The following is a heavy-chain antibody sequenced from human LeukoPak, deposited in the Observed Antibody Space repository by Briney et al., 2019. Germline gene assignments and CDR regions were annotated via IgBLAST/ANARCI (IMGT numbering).Heavy chain of an antibody. J-gene: IGHJ4*02. CDR1: GDSISSGDYY. V-gene: IGHV4-61*02. D-gene: IGHD1-20*01. CDR2: IYSSGST. Sequence: SETLSLTCTVSGDSISSGDYYWTWIRQPAGKGLEWIGRIYSSGSTNYNPSLKSRLTISLDTSKNQFSLKLSSVTAADTAAYYCARGNWNYFDYRGQGTLVPVSS. CDR3: ARGNWNYFDY.